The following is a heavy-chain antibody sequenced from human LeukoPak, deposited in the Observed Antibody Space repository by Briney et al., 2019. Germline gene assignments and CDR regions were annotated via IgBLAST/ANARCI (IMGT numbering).Heavy chain of an antibody. J-gene: IGHJ4*02. CDR2: IYYSGST. D-gene: IGHD6-19*01. CDR3: ARVGSGWQLDY. V-gene: IGHV4-59*12. CDR1: GGSISSYY. Sequence: PSETLSLTCTVSGGSISSYYWSWIRQPPGKGLEWIGYIYYSGSTNYNPSLKSRVTMSVDTSKNQFSLKLSSVTAADTAVYYCARVGSGWQLDYWGQGTLVTVSS.